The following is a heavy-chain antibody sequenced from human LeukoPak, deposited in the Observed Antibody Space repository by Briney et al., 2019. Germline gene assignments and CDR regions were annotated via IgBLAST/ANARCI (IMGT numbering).Heavy chain of an antibody. Sequence: SETLSLTCAVSGYSISSGYYWGWIRQPPGKGLEWIGSIYHSGSTYYNPSLKSRVTISVDTSKNQFSLKLSSVTAADTAVYYCAGHSYGLDRFDPWGQGTLVTVSS. CDR3: AGHSYGLDRFDP. CDR2: IYHSGST. CDR1: GYSISSGYY. D-gene: IGHD5-18*01. V-gene: IGHV4-38-2*01. J-gene: IGHJ5*02.